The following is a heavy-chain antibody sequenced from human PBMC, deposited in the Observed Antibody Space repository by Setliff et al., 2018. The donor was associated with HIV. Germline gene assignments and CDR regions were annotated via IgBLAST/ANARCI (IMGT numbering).Heavy chain of an antibody. V-gene: IGHV1-2*06. CDR2: INPNSGGT. CDR3: ARDGVLQFLEWLFADAFDI. D-gene: IGHD3-3*01. Sequence: ASVKVSCKASGYTFTAYYMHWVRQAPGQGLEWMGRINPNSGGTNYAQKFQGRVTMTRDTSISTVYMELSRLRSDDTAVYYCARDGVLQFLEWLFADAFDIWGQGTMVTVSS. CDR1: GYTFTAYY. J-gene: IGHJ3*02.